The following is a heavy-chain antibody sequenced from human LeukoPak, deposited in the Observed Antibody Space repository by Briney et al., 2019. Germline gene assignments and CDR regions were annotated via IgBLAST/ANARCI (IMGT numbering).Heavy chain of an antibody. V-gene: IGHV3-23*01. CDR1: GCTFSSDA. J-gene: IGHJ4*02. CDR3: AKGMDFGVVIHGFDY. D-gene: IGHD3-3*01. CDR2: ISGGGGRT. Sequence: GRSLRRSCAASGCTFSSDAMTWVRQAPGKGLEWVSTISGGGGRTYYADSVKGRFTCWRVNSKNTLYLQMNSLRAEDTAVYYCAKGMDFGVVIHGFDYWGQGTLVTVSS.